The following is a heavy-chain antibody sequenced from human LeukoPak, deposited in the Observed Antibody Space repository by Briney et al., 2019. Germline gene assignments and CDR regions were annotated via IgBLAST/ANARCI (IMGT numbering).Heavy chain of an antibody. J-gene: IGHJ5*02. CDR2: INHSGST. Sequence: SETLSLTCAVYGGSFSGYYWSWIRQPPGKGLEWIGEINHSGSTNYNPSLKSRVTISVDTSKNQFSLKLSSVTAADTAVYYCARGRGYGFLGWPNWFDPWGQGTLVTVSS. V-gene: IGHV4-34*01. CDR3: ARGRGYGFLGWPNWFDP. D-gene: IGHD3-22*01. CDR1: GGSFSGYY.